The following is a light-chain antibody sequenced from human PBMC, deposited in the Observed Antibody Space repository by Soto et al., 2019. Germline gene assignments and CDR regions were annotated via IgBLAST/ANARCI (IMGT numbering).Light chain of an antibody. CDR1: QSINTX. J-gene: IGKJ1*01. Sequence: DIQMTQSPSSLSASVGDRVTITCRASQSINTXXXWYQQKPGKAPKLLISAASSLQSGVPARFSGSGSGTDFTLIISSVQPEDFATFYCEQSYGSPPTFGQGTKVDIK. V-gene: IGKV1-39*01. CDR2: AAS. CDR3: EQSYGSPPT.